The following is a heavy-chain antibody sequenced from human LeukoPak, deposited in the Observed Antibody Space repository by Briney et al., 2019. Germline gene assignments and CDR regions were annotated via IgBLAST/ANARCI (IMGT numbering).Heavy chain of an antibody. CDR1: GYTFTSNY. D-gene: IGHD3-10*01. CDR2: ISPSGGST. CDR3: ARVMSGLGSYMAAFDY. V-gene: IGHV1-46*01. Sequence: ASVKVSCKAFGYTFTSNYMHWVRQAPGQGPEWMGVISPSGGSTTYAQKFQGRVTLTRDMSTSTDYLELSSLTSEDTAVYYCARVMSGLGSYMAAFDYWGQGTLVTVSS. J-gene: IGHJ4*02.